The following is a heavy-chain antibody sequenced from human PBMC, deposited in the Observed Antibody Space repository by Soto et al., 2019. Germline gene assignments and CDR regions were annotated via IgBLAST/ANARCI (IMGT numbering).Heavy chain of an antibody. Sequence: VQLQQWGAGLLKPSETLSLTCEVSGGSFGGYYWSWIRQPPGKGLEWLGEINHVATTNYTPSLKSRVTISLDMSKNQFSLKLTSVTAADTAVYYCARHYYDSTGYYRSPLGDWGQGTLVTVSS. V-gene: IGHV4-34*01. CDR3: ARHYYDSTGYYRSPLGD. D-gene: IGHD3-22*01. CDR1: GGSFGGYY. J-gene: IGHJ4*02. CDR2: INHVATT.